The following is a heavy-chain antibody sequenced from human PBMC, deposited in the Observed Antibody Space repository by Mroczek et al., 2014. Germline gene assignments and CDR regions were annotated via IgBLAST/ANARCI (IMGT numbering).Heavy chain of an antibody. CDR1: GGSISSGGYY. Sequence: QVQLQESGPGLVKPSQTLSLTCTVSGGSISSGGYYWSWIRQHPGKGLEWIGYIYYSGSTYYNPSLKSRVTISVDTSKNQFSLKLSSVTAADTAVYYCARDRDSSGLPQWDFDYWGQGTLVTVSS. D-gene: IGHD3-22*01. CDR3: ARDRDSSGLPQWDFDY. CDR2: IYYSGST. J-gene: IGHJ4*02. V-gene: IGHV4-31*03.